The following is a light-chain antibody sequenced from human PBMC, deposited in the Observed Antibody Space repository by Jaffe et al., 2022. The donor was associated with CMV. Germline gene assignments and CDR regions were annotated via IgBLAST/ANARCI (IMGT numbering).Light chain of an antibody. CDR3: QQSYIVLWT. CDR2: GTS. Sequence: DIQVIQSPSSLSASVGDRVTITCRTSQSITKYFNWYQQKPGKAPEVLIYGTSTLQSGVPSRFSGSGGGTEFTLTISDLEPEDSAIYYCQQSYIVLWTFGQGTKVEVK. J-gene: IGKJ1*01. CDR1: QSITKY. V-gene: IGKV1-39*01.